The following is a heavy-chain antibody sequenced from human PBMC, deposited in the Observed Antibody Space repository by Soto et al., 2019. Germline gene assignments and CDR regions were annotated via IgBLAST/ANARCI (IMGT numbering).Heavy chain of an antibody. CDR3: ARSDFWSGYYTDY. D-gene: IGHD3-3*01. Sequence: QVQLQESGPGLVKPSQTLSLTCTVSGGSISSGDYHWSWIRQPPGKGLEWIGFVYYTGNTYYNPSLKSRVTISVDTSKNQFSLKLSSVTAADTAVYYCARSDFWSGYYTDYWGQGTLVPVSS. J-gene: IGHJ4*02. CDR2: VYYTGNT. V-gene: IGHV4-30-4*08. CDR1: GGSISSGDYH.